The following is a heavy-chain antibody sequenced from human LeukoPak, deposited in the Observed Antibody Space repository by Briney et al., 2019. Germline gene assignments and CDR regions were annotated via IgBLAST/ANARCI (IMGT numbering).Heavy chain of an antibody. Sequence: SETLSLTCTVSGGSISSYYWSWIRQPPGKGLEWIGYIYYSGSTNYNPSLKSRVTISVDKSKNQFSLKLSSMTAADTAVYYCARVEWGLLGDGVFDIWGQGTMVTVSS. D-gene: IGHD1-26*01. J-gene: IGHJ3*02. CDR3: ARVEWGLLGDGVFDI. CDR1: GGSISSYY. CDR2: IYYSGST. V-gene: IGHV4-59*12.